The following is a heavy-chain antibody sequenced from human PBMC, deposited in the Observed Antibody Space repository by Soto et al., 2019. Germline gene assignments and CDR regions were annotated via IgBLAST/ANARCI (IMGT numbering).Heavy chain of an antibody. CDR2: ISGSGGST. J-gene: IGHJ4*02. CDR3: AKVLLSRTGTTPFDY. V-gene: IGHV3-23*01. D-gene: IGHD1-7*01. CDR1: GFTFTTYV. Sequence: LRLSCAASGFTFTTYVMSWVRQAPGKGLEWVSSISGSGGSTYYADSVKGRFTISRDNSKNTLYLQMNSLRAEDTAVYYCAKVLLSRTGTTPFDYWGQGTLVTVSS.